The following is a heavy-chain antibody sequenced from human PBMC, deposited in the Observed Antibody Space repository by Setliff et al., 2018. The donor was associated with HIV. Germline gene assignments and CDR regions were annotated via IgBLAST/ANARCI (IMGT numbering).Heavy chain of an antibody. CDR1: GFTFGDYV. J-gene: IGHJ4*02. D-gene: IGHD2-15*01. CDR3: TRGMRPMVKRVPFDY. Sequence: PGGSLRLSCITSGFTFGDYVMSWFRQAPGKGLEWVGFIRSKAHGGTTEYAASVEVRFIISRDDSKSIAYLQMNSLKSADAAVYYCTRGMRPMVKRVPFDYWGQGTLVTVSS. CDR2: IRSKAHGGTT. V-gene: IGHV3-49*03.